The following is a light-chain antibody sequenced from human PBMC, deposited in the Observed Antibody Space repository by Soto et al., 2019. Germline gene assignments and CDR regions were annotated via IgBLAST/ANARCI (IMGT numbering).Light chain of an antibody. Sequence: DIQMTQSPSSLSASVGDRVTITCQASQDITNYLNWYQQRPGKAPKLLLYDTSILEAGVPSRFRGRCFGTDFTFTISSLQPEDFATYYCQQYHSVPLTFGGGTKVEIK. CDR3: QQYHSVPLT. CDR2: DTS. CDR1: QDITNY. J-gene: IGKJ4*01. V-gene: IGKV1-33*01.